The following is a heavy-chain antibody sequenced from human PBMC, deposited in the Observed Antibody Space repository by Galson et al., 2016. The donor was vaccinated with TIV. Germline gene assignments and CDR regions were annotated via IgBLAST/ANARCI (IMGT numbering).Heavy chain of an antibody. J-gene: IGHJ4*02. V-gene: IGHV1-46*01. D-gene: IGHD3-10*01. CDR1: GYTFIDYY. CDR3: VRAPIRGVRGVILFDF. CDR2: INPGGGST. Sequence: SVKVSCKASGYTFIDYYLHWVRQAPGQGLEWMAMINPGGGSTVYAQSFRDRVTVTRDTSASTVYMELRSLTSEDTAVYYCVRAPIRGVRGVILFDFWGQGALVTVCS.